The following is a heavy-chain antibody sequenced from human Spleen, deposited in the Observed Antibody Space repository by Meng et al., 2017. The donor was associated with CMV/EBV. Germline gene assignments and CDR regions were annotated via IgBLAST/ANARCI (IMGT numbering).Heavy chain of an antibody. CDR2: IYYSGST. CDR1: GGSISSYY. V-gene: IGHV4-59*01. J-gene: IGHJ4*02. D-gene: IGHD1-26*01. CDR3: ASSRGTYFGYYFDS. Sequence: GSLRLSCTVSGGSISSYYWSWIRQPPGKGLEWIGYIYYSGSTNYNPSLKSRVTISVDTSKNQFSLNLNSVTAADTAVYYCASSRGTYFGYYFDSWGQGAVVTVSS.